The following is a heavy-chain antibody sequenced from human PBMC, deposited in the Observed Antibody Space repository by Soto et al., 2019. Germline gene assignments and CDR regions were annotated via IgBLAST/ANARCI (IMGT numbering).Heavy chain of an antibody. CDR2: IKQDGSEK. V-gene: IGHV3-7*01. J-gene: IGHJ6*02. CDR3: ARDGIVATILPYYYYGMDV. Sequence: GGSLRLSCAASGFTFSSYWMSWVRQAPGKGLEWVANIKQDGSEKYYVDSVKGRFTISRDNAKNSLYLQMNSLRAEDTAVYYCARDGIVATILPYYYYGMDVWGQGTTVTVSS. CDR1: GFTFSSYW. D-gene: IGHD5-12*01.